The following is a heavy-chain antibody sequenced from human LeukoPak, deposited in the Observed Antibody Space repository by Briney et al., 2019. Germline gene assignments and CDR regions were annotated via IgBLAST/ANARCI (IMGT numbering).Heavy chain of an antibody. Sequence: ETLSLTCTVPGYSISSNYMSWVRQAPGKGLEWVSVIYSGGDTYYADSVKGRFTISRDNSKNTLYLQMNSLRAEDTAMYYCARMGNSAFDFRGQGTMVTVSS. CDR2: IYSGGDT. CDR1: GYSISSNY. J-gene: IGHJ3*01. D-gene: IGHD4-23*01. CDR3: ARMGNSAFDF. V-gene: IGHV3-53*01.